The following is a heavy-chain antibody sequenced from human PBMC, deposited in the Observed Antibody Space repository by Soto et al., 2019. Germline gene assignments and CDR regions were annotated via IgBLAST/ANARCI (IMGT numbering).Heavy chain of an antibody. Sequence: QVQVVESGGGVVQSGRALRLSCAASGFTFSSYAMHWVRQAPGKGLEWVAIISYDGSDKYYADSVKGRFTISRDNSKNTLYLQMNSLRTEDTAVYYCARGGRLRHFDYWGQGTLVTVSS. CDR3: ARGGRLRHFDY. D-gene: IGHD5-12*01. CDR1: GFTFSSYA. CDR2: ISYDGSDK. J-gene: IGHJ4*02. V-gene: IGHV3-30*04.